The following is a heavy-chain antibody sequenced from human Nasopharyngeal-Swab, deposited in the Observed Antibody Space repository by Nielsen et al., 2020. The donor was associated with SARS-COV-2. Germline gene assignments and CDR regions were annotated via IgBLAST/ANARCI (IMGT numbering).Heavy chain of an antibody. CDR1: GFTFDDYA. CDR2: ISGDGGST. D-gene: IGHD3-9*01. CDR3: AKDRSPRYYDILTGYHYYYYGMDV. Sequence: GGSLRLSCAASGFTFDDYAMHWVRQAPGKGLEWVSLISGDGGSTYYEDSVKGRFTISRDNSKNSLYLQMNSLRTEDTALYYCAKDRSPRYYDILTGYHYYYYGMDVWGQGTTVTVSS. J-gene: IGHJ6*02. V-gene: IGHV3-43*02.